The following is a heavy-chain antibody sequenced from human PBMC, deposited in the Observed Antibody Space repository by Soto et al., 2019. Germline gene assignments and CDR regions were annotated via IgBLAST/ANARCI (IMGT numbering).Heavy chain of an antibody. V-gene: IGHV1-18*01. J-gene: IGHJ5*02. CDR1: GYTFTSYG. CDR3: ARDGAGYYDFWSGYNLFDP. D-gene: IGHD3-3*01. Sequence: VQLVQSGAEVKKPGASVKVSCKASGYTFTSYGISWVRQAPGQGLEWMGWISPYNGNTNYAQQLQGRATMTTDTSTSAASMELRSLRSDDTAVYYCARDGAGYYDFWSGYNLFDPWGQGTLVTVSS. CDR2: ISPYNGNT.